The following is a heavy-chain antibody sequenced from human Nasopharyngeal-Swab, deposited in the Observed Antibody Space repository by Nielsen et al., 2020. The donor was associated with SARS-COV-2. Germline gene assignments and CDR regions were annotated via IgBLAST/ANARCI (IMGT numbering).Heavy chain of an antibody. V-gene: IGHV4-34*01. J-gene: IGHJ6*02. Sequence: SETLSLTCAVYGPSFSGYYWSWIRQPPGKGLEWIGEINHSGSTNYNPSLKSRVTISVDTSKNQLSLKLSSVTAADTAVYYCARGSGYSSGWYRGYYYYYGMDVWGQGTTVTVSS. D-gene: IGHD6-19*01. CDR3: ARGSGYSSGWYRGYYYYYGMDV. CDR2: INHSGST. CDR1: GPSFSGYY.